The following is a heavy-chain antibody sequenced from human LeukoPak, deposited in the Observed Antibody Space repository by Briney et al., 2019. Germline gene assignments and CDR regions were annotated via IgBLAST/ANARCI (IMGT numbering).Heavy chain of an antibody. V-gene: IGHV3-48*04. D-gene: IGHD3-10*01. CDR2: ISSSGSTI. CDR1: GFTFTSYG. Sequence: QTGGSLRLSCAASGFTFTSYGMHWVRQAPGKGLEWVSYISSSGSTIYYADSVKGRFTISRDNAKNSLYLQMNSLRAEDTAVYYCATPAVRQASLFDYWGQGTLVTVSS. CDR3: ATPAVRQASLFDY. J-gene: IGHJ4*02.